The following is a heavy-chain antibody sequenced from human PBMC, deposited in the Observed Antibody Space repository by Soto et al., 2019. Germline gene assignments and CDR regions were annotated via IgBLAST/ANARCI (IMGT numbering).Heavy chain of an antibody. CDR3: ARAWFGELNYMDV. D-gene: IGHD3-10*01. CDR2: IYYSGST. J-gene: IGHJ6*03. V-gene: IGHV4-59*01. Sequence: SETLSLTCTFSGGSISSYYWSWIRQPPGKGLEWIGYIYYSGSTNYNPSLKSRVTISVDTSKNQFSLKLSSVTAADTAVYYCARAWFGELNYMDVWGKGTTVTV. CDR1: GGSISSYY.